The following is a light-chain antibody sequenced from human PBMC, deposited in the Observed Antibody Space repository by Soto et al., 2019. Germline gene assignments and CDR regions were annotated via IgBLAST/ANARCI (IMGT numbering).Light chain of an antibody. CDR3: QQYNNWPPFT. J-gene: IGKJ4*01. V-gene: IGKV3-11*01. CDR1: QTVSSY. CDR2: DAS. Sequence: EIVLTQSPATLSLSVGERATISCRASQTVSSYLAWYHQKPGQAPRLLIYDASNRATGMPARFSGSGSGTDFTLTISSLQYDDFAVYYCQQYNNWPPFTFGGGTKVDI.